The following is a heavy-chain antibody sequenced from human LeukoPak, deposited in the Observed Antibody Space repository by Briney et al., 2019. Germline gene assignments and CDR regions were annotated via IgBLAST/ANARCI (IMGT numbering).Heavy chain of an antibody. Sequence: GGSLRLSCATSGFTFSSYGMHWVRQAPGKGLEWVAFIRYDGSNKYYADSVKGRLTISRDNSKNTLYLQMNSLRAEDTAVYYCAKAHSSSWYFDYWGQGTLVTVSS. D-gene: IGHD6-13*01. J-gene: IGHJ4*02. V-gene: IGHV3-30*02. CDR1: GFTFSSYG. CDR2: IRYDGSNK. CDR3: AKAHSSSWYFDY.